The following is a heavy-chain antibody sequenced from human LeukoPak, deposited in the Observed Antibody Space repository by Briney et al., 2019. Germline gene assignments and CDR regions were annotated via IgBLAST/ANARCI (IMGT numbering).Heavy chain of an antibody. D-gene: IGHD6-19*01. CDR2: IYYSGST. Sequence: SETLSLTCTVSGGSISGYYWSWIRQPPGRGLVWIGYIYYSGSTNYNPSLKSRVTTSVDTSKNQFSLKLSSVTAADTAVYYCARSIAVAGYYFAYWGQGTLVTVSS. CDR3: ARSIAVAGYYFAY. V-gene: IGHV4-59*08. J-gene: IGHJ4*02. CDR1: GGSISGYY.